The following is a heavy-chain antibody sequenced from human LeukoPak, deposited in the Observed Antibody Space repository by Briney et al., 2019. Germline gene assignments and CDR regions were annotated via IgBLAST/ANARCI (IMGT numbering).Heavy chain of an antibody. CDR3: ARGPTIVEEARPLDY. J-gene: IGHJ4*02. CDR1: GGSFSGYY. V-gene: IGHV4-34*01. D-gene: IGHD2-21*01. Sequence: SETLSLTCAVYGGSFSGYYWSWIRQPPGKGLEWIGEINHSGSTNYNPSLKSRVTISVDTSKNQFSLKLSSVTAADTAVCYCARGPTIVEEARPLDYWGQGTLVTVSS. CDR2: INHSGST.